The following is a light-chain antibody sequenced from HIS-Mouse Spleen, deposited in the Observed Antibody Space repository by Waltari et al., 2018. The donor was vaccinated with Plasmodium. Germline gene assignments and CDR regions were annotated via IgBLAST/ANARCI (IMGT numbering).Light chain of an antibody. CDR1: QSILHSNGYNY. J-gene: IGKJ1*01. V-gene: IGKV2-28*01. Sequence: DIVMTQSPLSLPVTPGAPASLSCRSSQSILHSNGYNYWDWYLQTPGQSPQLLIYLGSNRACWVPDRFSGSGSGTDFTLKSSRVEAEDVGVYYCMQALQTPPWTFGQGTKVEIK. CDR3: MQALQTPPWT. CDR2: LGS.